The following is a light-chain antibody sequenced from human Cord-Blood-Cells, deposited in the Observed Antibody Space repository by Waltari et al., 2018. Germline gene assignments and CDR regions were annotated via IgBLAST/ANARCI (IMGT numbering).Light chain of an antibody. V-gene: IGLV2-14*03. Sequence: QYALTQPASVSASPGQSITIPCTGTSSDVVGYTYVSWYQQHPGKAPKLMIYDVSNRPSGVSNRFSGSKSGNTASLTISGLQAEDEADYYCSSYTSSSTLVFGGGTKLTVL. CDR3: SSYTSSSTLV. CDR2: DVS. CDR1: SSDVVGYTY. J-gene: IGLJ3*02.